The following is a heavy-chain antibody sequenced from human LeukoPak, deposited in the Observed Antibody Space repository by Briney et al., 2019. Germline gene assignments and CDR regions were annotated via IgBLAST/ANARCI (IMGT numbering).Heavy chain of an antibody. D-gene: IGHD3-22*01. J-gene: IGHJ4*02. V-gene: IGHV3-21*01. CDR2: ISSSGSYI. Sequence: PGGSLRLSCAASGFTFSSYTINWVRQAPGKGLEWVSSISSSGSYIYYADSVKGRFTISRDNAKNSLYLQMNSLRAEDTAVYYCARVWGNDYYDDYWGQGTLVTVSS. CDR3: ARVWGNDYYDDY. CDR1: GFTFSSYT.